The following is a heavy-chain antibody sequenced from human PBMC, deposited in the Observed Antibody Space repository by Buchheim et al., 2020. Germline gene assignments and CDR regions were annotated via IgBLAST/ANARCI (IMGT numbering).Heavy chain of an antibody. D-gene: IGHD3-3*01. CDR2: IYTSGST. J-gene: IGHJ4*02. V-gene: IGHV4-61*02. CDR1: GGSISSGSYY. CDR3: ARVRYTIFGVASDY. Sequence: QVQLQESGPGLVKPSQTLSLNCTVSGGSISSGSYYWSWIRQPAGKGLEWIGRIYTSGSTNYNPSLKSRVTISVDTSKNQFSLKLSSVTAADTAVYYCARVRYTIFGVASDYWGQGTL.